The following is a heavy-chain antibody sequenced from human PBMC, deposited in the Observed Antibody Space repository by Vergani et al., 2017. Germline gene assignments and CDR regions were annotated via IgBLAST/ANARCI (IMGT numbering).Heavy chain of an antibody. D-gene: IGHD6-19*01. CDR3: AKVISGWPEYYYYYYGMDV. Sequence: EVQLVESGGVVVQPGGSLRLSCAASGFTFDDYTMHWVRQAPGKGLEWVCLISWDGVSTYYADSVKGRFTISGDNSKNSLYLQMNSLRTEDTALYYSAKVISGWPEYYYYYYGMDVWGQGTTVTVSS. V-gene: IGHV3-43*01. CDR2: ISWDGVST. CDR1: GFTFDDYT. J-gene: IGHJ6*02.